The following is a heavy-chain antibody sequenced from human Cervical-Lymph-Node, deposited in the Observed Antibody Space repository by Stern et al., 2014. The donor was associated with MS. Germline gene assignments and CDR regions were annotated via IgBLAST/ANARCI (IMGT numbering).Heavy chain of an antibody. CDR2: VNPSGGDT. Sequence: VQLVQSGAEVKKPGASVKVSCKASGYTLTPYFMHWVRQAPGQGLEWMGIVNPSGGDTTYAQRFQARVTMTWDTSTSTVYMELSSLTSEDTATYYCARAGEYTSYARHYFDYWGQGTLVTVSS. V-gene: IGHV1-46*01. CDR1: GYTLTPYF. CDR3: ARAGEYTSYARHYFDY. D-gene: IGHD2/OR15-2a*01. J-gene: IGHJ4*02.